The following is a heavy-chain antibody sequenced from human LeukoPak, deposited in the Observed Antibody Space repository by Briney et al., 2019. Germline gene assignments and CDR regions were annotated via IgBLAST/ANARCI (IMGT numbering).Heavy chain of an antibody. CDR2: IYYSGST. CDR1: GGSISSGGYY. V-gene: IGHV4-31*03. Sequence: SETLSLTCTVSGGSISSGGYYWSWIRQHPGKGLEWIGYIYYSGSTYYNPSLKSRVTISVDTSKNQFSLKLSSVTAADTAVYYCARVGDYVWGSYRPRRYYFDYWGQGTLVTVSS. CDR3: ARVGDYVWGSYRPRRYYFDY. J-gene: IGHJ4*02. D-gene: IGHD3-16*02.